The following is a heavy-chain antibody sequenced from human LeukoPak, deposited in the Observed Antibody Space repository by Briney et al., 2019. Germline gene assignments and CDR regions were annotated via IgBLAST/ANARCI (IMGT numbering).Heavy chain of an antibody. J-gene: IGHJ4*02. CDR1: GGSISSSSYY. CDR3: ASNLHGITMVPRY. Sequence: PSETLSLTCTVSGGSISSSSYYWGWIRQPPGKGLEWIGSIYYSGSTYYNPSLKSRVTISVDTSKNQFSLKLSSVTAADTAVYYCASNLHGITMVPRYWGQGTLVTVSS. V-gene: IGHV4-39*07. CDR2: IYYSGST. D-gene: IGHD3-10*01.